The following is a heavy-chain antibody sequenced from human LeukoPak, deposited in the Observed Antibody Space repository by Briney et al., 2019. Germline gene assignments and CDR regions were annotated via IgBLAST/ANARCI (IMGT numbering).Heavy chain of an antibody. CDR2: MYDSGST. D-gene: IGHD3-10*01. CDR3: ARDYSGSLDY. CDR1: GGSISSGGYS. Sequence: SETLSLTCAVSGGSISSGGYSWSWIRQPPGKGLEWIGYMYDSGSTYNNPSLKSRVTISVDRSKNQFSLKLSSVTAADTAVYYCARDYSGSLDYWGQGTLVTVSS. V-gene: IGHV4-30-2*01. J-gene: IGHJ4*02.